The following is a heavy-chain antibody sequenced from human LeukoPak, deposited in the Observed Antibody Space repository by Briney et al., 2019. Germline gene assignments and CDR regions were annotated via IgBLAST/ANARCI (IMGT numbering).Heavy chain of an antibody. V-gene: IGHV3-23*01. CDR2: ISGSGGST. J-gene: IGHJ3*02. CDR1: GFTFSSYA. CDR3: ARDTPRYCSSTSCSRDAFDI. D-gene: IGHD2-2*01. Sequence: GGSLRLSCAAPGFTFSSYAMSWVRQAPGKGLEWVSAISGSGGSTYYADSVKGRFTISRDNSKNTLYLQMNSLRAEDTAVYYCARDTPRYCSSTSCSRDAFDIWGQGTMVTVSS.